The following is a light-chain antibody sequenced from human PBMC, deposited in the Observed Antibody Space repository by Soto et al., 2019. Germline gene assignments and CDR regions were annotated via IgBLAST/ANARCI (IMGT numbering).Light chain of an antibody. CDR3: QQADSFPLS. CDR2: AAS. Sequence: DIQMTQSPSSVSASIGDRVTISCRASQSIYKWLVWYQQKPGKAPKLLIYAASSLQSGVPSRFSGSGYGTEFTLTHSSLQPEDFETYYCQQADSFPLSFGGGTKVEI. CDR1: QSIYKW. V-gene: IGKV1-12*01. J-gene: IGKJ4*01.